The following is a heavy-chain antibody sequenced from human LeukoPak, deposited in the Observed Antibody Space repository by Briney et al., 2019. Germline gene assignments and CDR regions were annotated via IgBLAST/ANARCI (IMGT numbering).Heavy chain of an antibody. CDR1: GYSFTSYW. D-gene: IGHD5-24*01. CDR2: INGGDSET. CDR3: ARHQNVRDGFNL. J-gene: IGHJ4*02. Sequence: GESLKISCKGSGYSFTSYWIAWVRQMPGKGLEWAGIINGGDSETRYSPSLQGQVTISADKSITTAYLQWSSLKASDTAMYYCARHQNVRDGFNLWGQGTLVTVSS. V-gene: IGHV5-51*01.